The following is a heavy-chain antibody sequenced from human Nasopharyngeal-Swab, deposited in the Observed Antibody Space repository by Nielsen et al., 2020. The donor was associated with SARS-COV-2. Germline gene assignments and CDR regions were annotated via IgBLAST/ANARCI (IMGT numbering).Heavy chain of an antibody. V-gene: IGHV4-30-4*01. Sequence: WIRQPPGKGLEWIGYIYYSGSTYYNPSLESRVTISVDTSKNQFPLKLSSVTAADTAVYYCARDRVVPAAMWAYYYYYGMDVWGQGTTVTVSS. J-gene: IGHJ6*02. D-gene: IGHD2-2*01. CDR2: IYYSGST. CDR3: ARDRVVPAAMWAYYYYYGMDV.